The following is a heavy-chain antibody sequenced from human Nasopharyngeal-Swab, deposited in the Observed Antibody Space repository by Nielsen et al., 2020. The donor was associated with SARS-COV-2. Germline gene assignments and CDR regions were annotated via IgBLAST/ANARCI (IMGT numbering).Heavy chain of an antibody. CDR2: IKHDGSEK. Sequence: GESLKISCAASGITFSTYWMSWVCQAPGKGLEWVANIKHDGSEKYYVDSVKGRFTVSRDNAKNSLFLQMNSLRAEDTAVYYCARHHGWTFDYWGQGTLVTVSS. CDR3: ARHHGWTFDY. V-gene: IGHV3-7*02. D-gene: IGHD1-14*01. J-gene: IGHJ4*02. CDR1: GITFSTYW.